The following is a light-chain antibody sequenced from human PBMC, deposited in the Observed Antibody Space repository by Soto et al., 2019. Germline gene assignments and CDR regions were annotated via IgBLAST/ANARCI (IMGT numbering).Light chain of an antibody. V-gene: IGKV3-20*01. CDR3: QQYDWGT. CDR1: QSVSGSY. CDR2: DAS. J-gene: IGKJ1*01. Sequence: EIVMTQSPGTLSLSPGEVATLSCRASQSVSGSYLAWYQQKPGQAPRLVIYDASSRATGIPDRFSGSGSGTDFTLTISRLEPEDFAVYYCQQYDWGTFGQGTKVDIK.